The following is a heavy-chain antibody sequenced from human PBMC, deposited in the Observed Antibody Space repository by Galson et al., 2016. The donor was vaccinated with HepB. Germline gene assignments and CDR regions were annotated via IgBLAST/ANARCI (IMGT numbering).Heavy chain of an antibody. D-gene: IGHD3-3*01. Sequence: SETLSLTCTVSGGSIKNYYWSWIRQPPGKGLEWIGFINYSGTTKYNPSVKSRGAISVDTSKNQFSLKLSSVTAADTAIFFCAGGAVDFRNGYDNALDVWGQGTMVTVSS. CDR3: AGGAVDFRNGYDNALDV. CDR2: INYSGTT. V-gene: IGHV4-59*01. CDR1: GGSIKNYY. J-gene: IGHJ3*01.